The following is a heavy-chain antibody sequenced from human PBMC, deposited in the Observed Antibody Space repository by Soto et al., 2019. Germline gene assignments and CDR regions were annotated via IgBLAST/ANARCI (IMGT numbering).Heavy chain of an antibody. CDR2: ISWNSGSI. Sequence: GGSLRLSCAASGFTFDDYAMHWVRQAPGKGLEWVSGISWNSGSIGYADSVKGRFTISRDNAKNSLYLQMNSLRAEDTALYYCAKDVYSGHGTNYYYYYGMDVWGQGTTVTVSS. CDR3: AKDVYSGHGTNYYYYYGMDV. CDR1: GFTFDDYA. D-gene: IGHD5-12*01. V-gene: IGHV3-9*01. J-gene: IGHJ6*02.